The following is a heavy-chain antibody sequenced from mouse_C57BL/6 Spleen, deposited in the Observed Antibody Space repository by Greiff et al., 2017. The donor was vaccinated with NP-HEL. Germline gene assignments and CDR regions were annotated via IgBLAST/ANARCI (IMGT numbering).Heavy chain of an antibody. CDR3: ARRMDDGYYVAMDY. CDR1: GFTFSDYG. Sequence: EVKLVESGGGLVKPGGSLKLSCAASGFTFSDYGMHWVRQAPEKGLEWVAYISSGSSTIYYADTVKGRFTISRDNAKNTLFLQMTSLRSEDAAMYYCARRMDDGYYVAMDYWGQGTSVTVSS. J-gene: IGHJ4*01. V-gene: IGHV5-17*01. CDR2: ISSGSSTI. D-gene: IGHD2-3*01.